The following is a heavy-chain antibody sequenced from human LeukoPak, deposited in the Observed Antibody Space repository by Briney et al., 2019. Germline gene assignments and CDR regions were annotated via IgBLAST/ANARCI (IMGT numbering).Heavy chain of an antibody. CDR2: IYYSGST. Sequence: SETLSLTCTVSGGSVSSGSYYWSWIRQPPGTGLEWIGYIYYSGSTNYNPSLKSRVTISVDTSKNQFSLKLSSVTAADTAVYYCARVGLLDDILTGYPDNWFDPWGQGTLVTVSS. CDR1: GGSVSSGSYY. V-gene: IGHV4-61*01. D-gene: IGHD3-9*01. J-gene: IGHJ5*02. CDR3: ARVGLLDDILTGYPDNWFDP.